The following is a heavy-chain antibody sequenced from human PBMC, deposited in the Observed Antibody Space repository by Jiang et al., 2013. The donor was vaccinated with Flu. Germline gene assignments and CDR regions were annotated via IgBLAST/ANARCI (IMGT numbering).Heavy chain of an antibody. Sequence: KASGGALRNYAISWLRQAPGQGLEWLGTVXPFFGKPNYAQKFQDRVTITADESTTTVYMELSSLRSGDTAIYYCARGGYCSSGNCLPNWFAPWGQGTLVTVSS. CDR3: ARGGYCSSGNCLPNWFAP. J-gene: IGHJ5*02. D-gene: IGHD2-15*01. V-gene: IGHV1-69*15. CDR2: VXPFFGKP. CDR1: GGALRNYA.